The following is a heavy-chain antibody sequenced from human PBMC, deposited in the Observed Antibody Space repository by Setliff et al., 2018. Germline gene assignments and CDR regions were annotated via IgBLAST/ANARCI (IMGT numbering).Heavy chain of an antibody. CDR1: GYTFTSYG. Sequence: ASVKVSCKASGYTFTSYGITWVRQAPGQGLEWMAWISAYNGYIVYAQKFQGRVTMTTDTSTSTAYMELRSLRSDDTAVYYCARDFPTVVTPKEYFDLWGRGTLVTSPQ. CDR2: ISAYNGYI. V-gene: IGHV1-18*01. CDR3: ARDFPTVVTPKEYFDL. D-gene: IGHD4-17*01. J-gene: IGHJ2*01.